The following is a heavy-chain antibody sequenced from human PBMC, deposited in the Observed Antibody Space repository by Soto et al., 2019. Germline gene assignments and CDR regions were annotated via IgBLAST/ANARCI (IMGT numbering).Heavy chain of an antibody. Sequence: PGGSLRLSCAASGFTFSSYWMHWVRQDAGKGLLWVSSIKTDGTVTQYADSVKGRITVSRDNAKNTLYLQMNSLRAEDTAVYYCAKDLSWGQCDYWGQGALVTVSS. CDR2: IKTDGTVT. J-gene: IGHJ4*02. D-gene: IGHD3-16*01. CDR3: AKDLSWGQCDY. V-gene: IGHV3-74*03. CDR1: GFTFSSYW.